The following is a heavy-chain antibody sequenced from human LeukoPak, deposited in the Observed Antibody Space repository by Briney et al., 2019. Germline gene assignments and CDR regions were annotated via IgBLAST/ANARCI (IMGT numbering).Heavy chain of an antibody. CDR1: EFTFSNYA. J-gene: IGHJ4*02. CDR3: ARGGLRFPFDY. V-gene: IGHV3-11*01. D-gene: IGHD4-17*01. Sequence: GGSLRLSCAASEFTFSNYAMSWVRQAPGKGLEWVSYISSSGSTIYYADSVKGRFTISRDNAKNSLYLQMNSLRAEDTAVYYCARGGLRFPFDYWGQGTLVTVSS. CDR2: ISSSGSTI.